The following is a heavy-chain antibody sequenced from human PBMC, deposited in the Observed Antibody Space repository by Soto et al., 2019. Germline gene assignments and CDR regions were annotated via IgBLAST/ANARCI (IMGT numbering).Heavy chain of an antibody. J-gene: IGHJ5*02. CDR3: ARSVFP. CDR2: TYYSGST. Sequence: QVQLQESGPGLVKPSQTLSLTCTVSGGSISSGGYYWSWIRQHPGKGLEWIGYTYYSGSTYYNPSLTTRVTISVDTSKNPFSLKQTSVTAADTAVYSCARSVFPWGQGTLVTVSS. CDR1: GGSISSGGYY. V-gene: IGHV4-31*03.